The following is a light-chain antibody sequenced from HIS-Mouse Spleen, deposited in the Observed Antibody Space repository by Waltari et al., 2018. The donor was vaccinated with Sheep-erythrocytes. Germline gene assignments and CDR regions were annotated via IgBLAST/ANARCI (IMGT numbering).Light chain of an antibody. J-gene: IGLJ2*01. V-gene: IGLV3-25*03. CDR3: QSADSSGTYVV. Sequence: SYELTQPPSVSVSPGQTARITCSGDALPKQYAYWYQQKPGQAPVLVIYKDSARPSGIPERVSGSSSGTTVTLTISGVQAEDEADYYCQSADSSGTYVVVGGGTKLTVL. CDR1: ALPKQY. CDR2: KDS.